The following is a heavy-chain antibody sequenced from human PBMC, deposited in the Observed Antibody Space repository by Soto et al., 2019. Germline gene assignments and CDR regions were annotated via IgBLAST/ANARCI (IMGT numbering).Heavy chain of an antibody. CDR1: GFTFVSHA. Sequence: WGSLRLSCAASGFTFVSHAISCVRHSPGEWLKWVSDISGSGAITKYADSVKGRFTVSRDNSKNTLNLQMNSLRAEDTAVYFCAKEPPGTDNYFEYWGQGTLVTVSS. V-gene: IGHV3-23*01. D-gene: IGHD1-1*01. CDR3: AKEPPGTDNYFEY. J-gene: IGHJ4*02. CDR2: ISGSGAIT.